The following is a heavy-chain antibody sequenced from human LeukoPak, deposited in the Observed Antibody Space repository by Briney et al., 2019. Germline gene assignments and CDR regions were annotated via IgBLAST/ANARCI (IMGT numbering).Heavy chain of an antibody. CDR3: ARHMTTVVTSLDF. CDR1: GYDFSSYS. D-gene: IGHD4-23*01. V-gene: IGHV1-18*04. J-gene: IGHJ4*02. CDR2: ISVYNGRT. Sequence: ASVKVSCKASGYDFSSYSISWVRQAPGQGLQWMGWISVYNGRTNYAPLQGRVTMTTDTSTGTAYMELRSLRPDDTAMYYCARHMTTVVTSLDFWGQGTLVTVSS.